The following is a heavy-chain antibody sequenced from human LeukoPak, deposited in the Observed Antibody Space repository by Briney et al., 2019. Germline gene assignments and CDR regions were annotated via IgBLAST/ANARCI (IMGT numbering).Heavy chain of an antibody. CDR2: ISAYNGNT. D-gene: IGHD3-22*01. V-gene: IGHV1-18*01. CDR3: ARVMYYYDSSGYLDY. CDR1: GYTFTSYG. Sequence: ASVKVSCKASGYTFTSYGISWVRQAPGQGLEWMGWISAYNGNTSYAQKLQGRVTMTTDTSTSTAYMELRSLRSDDTAVYYCARVMYYYDSSGYLDYWGQGTLVTVSS. J-gene: IGHJ4*02.